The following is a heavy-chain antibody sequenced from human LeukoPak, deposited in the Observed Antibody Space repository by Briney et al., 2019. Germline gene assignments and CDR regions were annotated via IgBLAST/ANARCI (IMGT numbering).Heavy chain of an antibody. V-gene: IGHV3-7*01. CDR2: VKQDGSDK. CDR1: GFTFSQYW. CDR3: ARIAAAVPDQ. Sequence: GGSLRLSCAASGFTFSQYWMGWVRQAPGKGLEWVANVKQDGSDKYYMDSVKGRFTISRDNGNNSLYLLMSSLRAEDSGVYYCARIAAAVPDQWGPGTLVTVSS. J-gene: IGHJ5*02. D-gene: IGHD6-13*01.